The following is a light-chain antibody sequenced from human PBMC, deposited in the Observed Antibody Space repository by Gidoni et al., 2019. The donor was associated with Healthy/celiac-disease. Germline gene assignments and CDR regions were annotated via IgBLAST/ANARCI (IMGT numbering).Light chain of an antibody. V-gene: IGKV1-39*01. J-gene: IGKJ1*01. CDR3: QQSYSTPRT. CDR1: QSISSY. Sequence: DIQMTQSTSSLSASVGDGVTITCRASQSISSYLNWYQQKPGKAPKLLIYAASSLQGGVPSRFSGSRSGTDFTLTISSLQPEDFATYYCQQSYSTPRTFGQGTKVEIK. CDR2: AAS.